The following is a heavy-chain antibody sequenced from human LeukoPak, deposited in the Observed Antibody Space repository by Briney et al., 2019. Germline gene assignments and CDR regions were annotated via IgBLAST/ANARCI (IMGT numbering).Heavy chain of an antibody. Sequence: GESLKISCKGSGYSFTSYWITWVRQMPGKGLEWMGIIYPGDSDTRYSPSFQGQVTILADKSISTAYLQWSSLKASDTVMYFCARTFASYGGNYVDCWGRGTLVTVSS. CDR1: GYSFTSYW. J-gene: IGHJ4*02. D-gene: IGHD4/OR15-4a*01. CDR3: ARTFASYGGNYVDC. V-gene: IGHV5-51*01. CDR2: IYPGDSDT.